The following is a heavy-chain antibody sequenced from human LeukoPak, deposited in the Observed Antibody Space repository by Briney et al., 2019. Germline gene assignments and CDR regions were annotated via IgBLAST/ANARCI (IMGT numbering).Heavy chain of an antibody. D-gene: IGHD1-26*01. J-gene: IGHJ6*02. CDR2: INHSGST. V-gene: IGHV4-34*01. CDR1: GGSFSGYY. Sequence: SETLSLTCAVYGGSFSGYYWSWIRPPPGKGLEWIGEINHSGSTNYNPSLKSRVTISVDTSKNQFSLKLSSVTAADTAVYYCARAIVGATGMGYYYGMDVWGQGTTVTVSS. CDR3: ARAIVGATGMGYYYGMDV.